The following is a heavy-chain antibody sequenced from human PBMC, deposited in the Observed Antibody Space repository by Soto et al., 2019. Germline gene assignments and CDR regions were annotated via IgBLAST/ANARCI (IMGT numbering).Heavy chain of an antibody. CDR2: ISGSGNQI. CDR1: GFTFDDYA. CDR3: PENQDWNRPDPGAFDV. Sequence: EVQLSQSGGGLVRPGGSLRLSCAGSGFTFDDYAINWVRQAPGKGLEWVSGISGSGNQIDYTDSVEGRFIISRDDSKNTVFLQMNGLSAEDTAVYFCPENQDWNRPDPGAFDVWGQGTTVTVTS. J-gene: IGHJ3*01. D-gene: IGHD1-1*01. V-gene: IGHV3-23*01.